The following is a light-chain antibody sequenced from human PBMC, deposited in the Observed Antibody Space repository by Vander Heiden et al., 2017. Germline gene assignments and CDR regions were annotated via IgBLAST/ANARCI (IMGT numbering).Light chain of an antibody. CDR3: TSYTSRTTWV. CDR2: DVS. V-gene: IGLV2-14*03. CDR1: SSDGGGYNY. Sequence: QSALTQPASASGSPGQSITISCTGTSSDGGGYNYGSWYQQHPAKAPKVMIYDVSNRPSGVSNRFSGSKSGNTASLTISGLQAEDEADYYCTSYTSRTTWVFGGGTKLTVL. J-gene: IGLJ2*01.